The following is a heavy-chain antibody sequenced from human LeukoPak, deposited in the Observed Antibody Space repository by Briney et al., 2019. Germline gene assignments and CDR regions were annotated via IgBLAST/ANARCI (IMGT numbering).Heavy chain of an antibody. V-gene: IGHV1-2*02. Sequence: ASVKVSCKASGYTFTGYYIHWVRQAPGQGLEWMGWINPNSGGTNYAQKFQGRVTMTRDTSISTAYMELSRLRSDDTAVYYCARAPVAGTTDFDYWGQGTLVTVSS. CDR1: GYTFTGYY. CDR3: ARAPVAGTTDFDY. J-gene: IGHJ4*02. D-gene: IGHD6-19*01. CDR2: INPNSGGT.